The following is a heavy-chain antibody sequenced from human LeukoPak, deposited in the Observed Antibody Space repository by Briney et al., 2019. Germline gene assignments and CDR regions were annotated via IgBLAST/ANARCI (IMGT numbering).Heavy chain of an antibody. CDR3: ARDRGQYYDSSGYST. Sequence: GASVKVSCKASGGTFSSYAISWVRQAPGQGLEWMGRIIPILGIANYAQKFQGRVTITADKSTSTAYMELSSLRSEDTAVYYGARDRGQYYDSSGYSTWGQGTLVALSS. J-gene: IGHJ5*02. V-gene: IGHV1-69*04. CDR2: IIPILGIA. D-gene: IGHD3-22*01. CDR1: GGTFSSYA.